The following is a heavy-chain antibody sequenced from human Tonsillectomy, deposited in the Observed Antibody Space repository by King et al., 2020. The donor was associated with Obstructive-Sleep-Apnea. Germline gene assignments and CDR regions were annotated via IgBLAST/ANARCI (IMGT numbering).Heavy chain of an antibody. J-gene: IGHJ2*01. V-gene: IGHV3-13*01. Sequence: VQLVESGGGLVQPGGSLRLSCAASGFTLSSYDMYWVRQATGKGLEWVSAIGTAANTYYPGSVKGRFTISRENANNSLYLQMNSLRAGDTSVYYCARGVIVGASNWYFDLWGRGTLVTVSS. CDR2: IGTAANT. D-gene: IGHD1-26*01. CDR1: GFTLSSYD. CDR3: ARGVIVGASNWYFDL.